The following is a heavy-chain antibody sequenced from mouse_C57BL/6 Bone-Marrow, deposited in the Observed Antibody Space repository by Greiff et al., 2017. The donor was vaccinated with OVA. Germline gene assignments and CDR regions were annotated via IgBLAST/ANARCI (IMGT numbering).Heavy chain of an antibody. CDR2: INYDGSST. Sequence: EVNVVESEGGLVQPGSSMKLSCTASGFTFSDYYMAWVRQVPEKGLEWVANINYDGSSTYYLDSLKSRFIISRDNAKNILYLQMSSLKSEDTATYYCARAADPPYWYFDVWGTGTTVTVSS. J-gene: IGHJ1*03. CDR1: GFTFSDYY. CDR3: ARAADPPYWYFDV. V-gene: IGHV5-16*01.